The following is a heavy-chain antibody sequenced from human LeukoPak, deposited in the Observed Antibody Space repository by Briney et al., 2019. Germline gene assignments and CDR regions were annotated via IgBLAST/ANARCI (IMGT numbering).Heavy chain of an antibody. CDR1: GYIISSGYY. J-gene: IGHJ6*03. D-gene: IGHD1-26*01. Sequence: PSETLSLTCSVSGYIISSGYYWAWIRQPPGKGLEWIGNFHHSGGIYYNPSLKSRVTISVDTSKNQFSLKLSSVTAADTAVYYCARGSAGGDYMDVWGKGTTVTVSS. CDR2: FHHSGGI. CDR3: ARGSAGGDYMDV. V-gene: IGHV4-38-2*02.